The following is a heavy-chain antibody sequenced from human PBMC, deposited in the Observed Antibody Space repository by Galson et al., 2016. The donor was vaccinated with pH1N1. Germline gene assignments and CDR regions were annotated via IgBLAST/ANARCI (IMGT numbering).Heavy chain of an antibody. J-gene: IGHJ4*02. CDR2: IYPGDSDT. D-gene: IGHD3-22*01. CDR3: ARSARVWFDSSGYYPHYFDN. Sequence: QSGAEVKKPGESLKISCQASGYTFTRNWIAWVRQMPGRDLEWMGMIYPGDSDTRYNPSFQGQVTISADKSISTTYLHWSSLDASDTAMYFCARSARVWFDSSGYYPHYFDNWGQGTLVTVSS. CDR1: GYTFTRNW. V-gene: IGHV5-51*01.